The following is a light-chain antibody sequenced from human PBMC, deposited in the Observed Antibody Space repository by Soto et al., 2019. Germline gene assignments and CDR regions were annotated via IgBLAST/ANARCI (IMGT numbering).Light chain of an antibody. CDR1: ESISSD. Sequence: DVQMTQSPSSLSASVGDRVTITCRASESISSDLNWYQHKTGKAPKLLIYAASSLLSGVPSTFSGSGFGTDFTLTISSLQPEDFATYYCQQSYRIPLTFGGGTKVE. CDR2: AAS. V-gene: IGKV1-39*01. CDR3: QQSYRIPLT. J-gene: IGKJ4*01.